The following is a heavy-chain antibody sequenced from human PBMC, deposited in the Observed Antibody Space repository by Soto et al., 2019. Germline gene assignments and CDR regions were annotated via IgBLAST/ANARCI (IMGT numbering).Heavy chain of an antibody. Sequence: GGSLRLSCAASGFTFSSYAMSWVRQAPGKGLEWVSAISGSGGSTYYADSVKGRFTISRDNSKNTLYLQMNSLRAEDTAVYYCAKDRPFWSGYYGDSIDYWGQGTLVTVSS. V-gene: IGHV3-23*01. D-gene: IGHD3-3*01. CDR2: ISGSGGST. J-gene: IGHJ4*02. CDR3: AKDRPFWSGYYGDSIDY. CDR1: GFTFSSYA.